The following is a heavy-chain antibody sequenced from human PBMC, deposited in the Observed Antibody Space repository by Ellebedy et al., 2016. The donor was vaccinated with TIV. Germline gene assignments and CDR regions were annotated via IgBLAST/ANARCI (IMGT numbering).Heavy chain of an antibody. Sequence: PGGSLRLSCAASGLTFSSHAMSRVRQAPGKGLEWVSSITESGGNKYYADSVKGRFTISRDNSKDTLYLQMNSLRAEDTARYYSARDPVGVRPAFEAWGQGTMVTVSS. CDR1: GLTFSSHA. J-gene: IGHJ3*01. D-gene: IGHD4-23*01. CDR2: ITESGGNK. CDR3: ARDPVGVRPAFEA. V-gene: IGHV3-23*01.